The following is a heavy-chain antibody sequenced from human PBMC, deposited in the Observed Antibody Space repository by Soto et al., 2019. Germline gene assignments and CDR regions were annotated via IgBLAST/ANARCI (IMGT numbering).Heavy chain of an antibody. Sequence: PGGSLRLSCAASGFTFSSYAMHWVRQAPGKGLEWVAVISYDGSNKYYADSVKGRFTISRDNSKNTLYLQMNSLRAEDTAVYYCARVARVDKSITIFGVVIVGPSTDDYFDYWGQGTLVTVSS. CDR2: ISYDGSNK. V-gene: IGHV3-30-3*01. J-gene: IGHJ4*02. CDR1: GFTFSSYA. CDR3: ARVARVDKSITIFGVVIVGPSTDDYFDY. D-gene: IGHD3-3*01.